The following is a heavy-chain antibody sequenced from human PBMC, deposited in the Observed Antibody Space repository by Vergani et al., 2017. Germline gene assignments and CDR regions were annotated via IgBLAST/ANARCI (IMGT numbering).Heavy chain of an antibody. CDR2: ISSGGGDI. D-gene: IGHD3-10*01. Sequence: EVQLLESGGGLVQPGGSRRLSCAGAGFTFDTYTMAYVRQAPGKGLEWVATISSGGGDIFYADSVKCRFTISRDNSKKTLFLQMNSLKDEDTAVYYCTTAWGLYYLHGEYFQYWGRGTLVSVSS. J-gene: IGHJ1*01. CDR1: GFTFDTYT. CDR3: TTAWGLYYLHGEYFQY. V-gene: IGHV3-23*01.